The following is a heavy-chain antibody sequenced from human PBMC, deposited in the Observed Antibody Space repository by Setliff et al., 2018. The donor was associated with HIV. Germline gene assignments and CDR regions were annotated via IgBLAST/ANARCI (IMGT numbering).Heavy chain of an antibody. CDR2: IYSSGNT. V-gene: IGHV4-61*02. J-gene: IGHJ6*02. Sequence: SETLSLTCTVSGGSIRSDSYYWTWVRQPAGEGLEWIGRIYSSGNTNYNPSLGSRVTISVDTSKNQFSLQLSSVTAADTAVYYCAREEKLSAVAGTMYYYYAMDVWGQGTTVTVSS. CDR3: AREEKLSAVAGTMYYYYAMDV. CDR1: GGSIRSDSYY. D-gene: IGHD6-19*01.